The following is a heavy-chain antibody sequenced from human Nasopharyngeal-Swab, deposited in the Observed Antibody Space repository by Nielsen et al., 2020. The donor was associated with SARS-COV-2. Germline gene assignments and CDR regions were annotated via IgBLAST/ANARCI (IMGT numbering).Heavy chain of an antibody. CDR2: IIPIGGIA. Sequence: WVRQAPGQGLEWMGRIIPIGGIANNAQKFQDRVTITADKSTSTAYMELTSLRSEDTAVYYCAREGPGPPMTTVTPYFDYWGQGTLVTVSS. J-gene: IGHJ4*02. CDR3: AREGPGPPMTTVTPYFDY. V-gene: IGHV1-69*04. D-gene: IGHD4-11*01.